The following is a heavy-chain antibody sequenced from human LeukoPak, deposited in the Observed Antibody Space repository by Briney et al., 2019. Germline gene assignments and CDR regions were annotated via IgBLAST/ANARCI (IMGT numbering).Heavy chain of an antibody. D-gene: IGHD3-10*01. CDR1: GASISSHY. V-gene: IGHV4-59*08. Sequence: SETLSLTCTVSGASISSHYWSWIRQPPGKGLEWIGYISHSATTVYNPSLKSRVTIFGDTSKNQFSLRLTSLTAADTAVYYCARHATGSYSVPWLDPWGQGTLVTVSS. CDR2: ISHSATT. CDR3: ARHATGSYSVPWLDP. J-gene: IGHJ5*02.